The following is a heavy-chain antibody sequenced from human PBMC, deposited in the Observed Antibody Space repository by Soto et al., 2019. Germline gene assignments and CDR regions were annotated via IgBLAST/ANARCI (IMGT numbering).Heavy chain of an antibody. V-gene: IGHV3-30*03. CDR3: ASARHIGP. CDR2: ISYDGSNE. D-gene: IGHD2-21*01. J-gene: IGHJ5*02. Sequence: LRLSCAASRFTFSSYGMHWVRQAPGKGLEWVAVISYDGSNEYYADSVKGRFTISRDNAENSLYLQMNSLRVEDTGVYYCASARHIGPWGQGTLVTVSS. CDR1: RFTFSSYG.